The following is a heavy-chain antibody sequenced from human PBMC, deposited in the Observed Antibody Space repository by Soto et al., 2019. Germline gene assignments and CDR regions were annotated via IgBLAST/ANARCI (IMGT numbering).Heavy chain of an antibody. CDR3: ARHSLGSGALSYFDS. J-gene: IGHJ4*02. V-gene: IGHV4-59*08. Sequence: QVQLQESGPGLVKPSETLSLTCTVSGGSISSYHWSWIRQFPGKGLEWIGYIYYSGYTNYNPSLKSRVTISVDTSKNQFTLKLSSVTAADTAVYYCARHSLGSGALSYFDSWGQGTLVTDSS. CDR1: GGSISSYH. D-gene: IGHD3-3*01. CDR2: IYYSGYT.